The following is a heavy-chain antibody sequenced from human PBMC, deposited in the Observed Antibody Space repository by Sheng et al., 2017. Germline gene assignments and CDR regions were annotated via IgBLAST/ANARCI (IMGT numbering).Heavy chain of an antibody. CDR3: TRDHRDIFLGAFDL. CDR1: GYPFSIYS. Sequence: QVHLVQSGAEMKQPGASVKLSCKASGYPFSIYSMHWVRQAPGQGLEWMGLIYADNDDTKYSQNFQGRVTITRDTSASTLFIHLSNLRPEDTAVYFCTRDHRDIFLGAFDLWGQGTLVTVSS. CDR2: IYADNDDT. D-gene: IGHD3-9*01. V-gene: IGHV1-3*01. J-gene: IGHJ3*01.